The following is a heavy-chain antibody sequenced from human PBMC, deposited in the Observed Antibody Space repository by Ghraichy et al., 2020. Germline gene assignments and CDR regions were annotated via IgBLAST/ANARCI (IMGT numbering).Heavy chain of an antibody. D-gene: IGHD6-19*01. CDR2: INPTSGGT. CDR3: AREFSSGWYWFNP. CDR1: GYTFTGYY. Sequence: ASVKVSCKASGYTFTGYYMHWVRQAPGQGLEWMGRINPTSGGTNYAQKFQGRVTMTRDTSISTTYMELSSLRSDDTAVYYCAREFSSGWYWFNPWGQGTLIPDSS. J-gene: IGHJ5*02. V-gene: IGHV1-2*06.